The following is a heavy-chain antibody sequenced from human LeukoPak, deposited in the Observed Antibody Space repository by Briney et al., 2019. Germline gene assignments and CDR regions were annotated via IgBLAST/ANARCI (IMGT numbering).Heavy chain of an antibody. D-gene: IGHD3-22*01. Sequence: KSGGSLRLSCAASGFTFSSYSMNWVRQAPGKGLEWVSSISSSSSYIYYADSVKGRFTISRDNAKNSLYLQMNSLRAEDTAVYYCARDLAPYYYDSSGYHSGPFDYWGQGTLVTVSS. CDR1: GFTFSSYS. V-gene: IGHV3-21*01. CDR2: ISSSSSYI. J-gene: IGHJ4*02. CDR3: ARDLAPYYYDSSGYHSGPFDY.